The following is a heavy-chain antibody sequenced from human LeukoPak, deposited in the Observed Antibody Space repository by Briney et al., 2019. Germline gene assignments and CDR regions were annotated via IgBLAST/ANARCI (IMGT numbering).Heavy chain of an antibody. Sequence: GGSLRLSCAASGFTFSAYSMSWVRQAPGKGLEWVSYISSSSTIYYADSVKGRLTISRDNAKNSLYLQMNSLRDEDTAVYYCARPSMVQGTNLAAFDSWGQGTLVTVSS. V-gene: IGHV3-48*02. D-gene: IGHD2-15*01. J-gene: IGHJ4*02. CDR2: ISSSSTI. CDR3: ARPSMVQGTNLAAFDS. CDR1: GFTFSAYS.